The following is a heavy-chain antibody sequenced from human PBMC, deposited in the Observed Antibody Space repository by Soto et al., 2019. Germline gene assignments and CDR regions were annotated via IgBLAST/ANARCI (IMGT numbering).Heavy chain of an antibody. V-gene: IGHV1-18*01. CDR1: GYTFTSYG. J-gene: IGHJ4*01. CDR2: ISAYNGNT. CDR3: AREPSITIFGVVIPELLFDY. Sequence: VASVKVSCKASGYTFTSYGISWVRQAPGQGLEWMGWISAYNGNTNYAQKLQGRVTMTTDTSTSTAYMELRSLRSDDTAVYYCAREPSITIFGVVIPELLFDYWG. D-gene: IGHD3-3*01.